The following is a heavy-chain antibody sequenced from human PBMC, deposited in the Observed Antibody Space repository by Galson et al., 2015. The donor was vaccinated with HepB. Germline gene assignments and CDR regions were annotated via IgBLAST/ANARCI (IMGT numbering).Heavy chain of an antibody. CDR1: GFTFTDYY. V-gene: IGHV1-2*02. J-gene: IGHJ4*02. CDR2: IQLNNGDT. D-gene: IGHD3-3*01. Sequence: SVKVSCKASGFTFTDYYIHWVRQAPGQGLEWMGWIQLNNGDTKYAPKFQGRVTMTRDTPISTAYMDLRGLTPDDTAVYYCARDPHDSTPLDYWGQGTLVTVSS. CDR3: ARDPHDSTPLDY.